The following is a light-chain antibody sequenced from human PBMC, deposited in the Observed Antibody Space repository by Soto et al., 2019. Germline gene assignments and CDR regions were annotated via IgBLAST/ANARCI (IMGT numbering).Light chain of an antibody. V-gene: IGKV3-15*01. CDR2: GAS. Sequence: EIVMTQSPATLSVSPGERATLSCRASQNVGNNLVWYQQKPGQAPRLLIYGASTRAAGIPDRFSGSGSGTEFTLTISGLQSDDFATYYCQQYNSYSRWTFGQGTKVEIK. J-gene: IGKJ1*01. CDR3: QQYNSYSRWT. CDR1: QNVGNN.